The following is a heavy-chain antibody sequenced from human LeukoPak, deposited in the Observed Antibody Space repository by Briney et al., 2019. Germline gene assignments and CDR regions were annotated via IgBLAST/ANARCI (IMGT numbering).Heavy chain of an antibody. V-gene: IGHV4-39*01. D-gene: IGHD6-6*01. J-gene: IGHJ4*02. CDR3: ARRSSSSSGTH. CDR2: IYYSGST. CDR1: GGSISSSSYY. Sequence: SETLSLTFTVSGGSISSSSYYWGWIRQPPGKGLEWIGSIYYSGSTYYNPSLRSRVTISVDTSKNQFSLKLSSVTAADTAVYYCARRSSSSSGTHWGQGTLVTVSS.